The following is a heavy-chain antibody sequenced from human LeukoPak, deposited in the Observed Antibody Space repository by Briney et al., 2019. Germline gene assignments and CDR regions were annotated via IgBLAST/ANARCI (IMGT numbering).Heavy chain of an antibody. J-gene: IGHJ4*02. CDR3: ARAYSYGYNYFDY. V-gene: IGHV3-49*04. CDR2: IRSKAYGGTT. D-gene: IGHD5-18*01. Sequence: GGSLRLSCTASGFTFGDYAMSWVRQAPGKGLEWVGFIRSKAYGGTTEYAASVRGRFTISRDDSKSIAYLQMNSLKTEDTAVYYCARAYSYGYNYFDYWGQGTLVTVSS. CDR1: GFTFGDYA.